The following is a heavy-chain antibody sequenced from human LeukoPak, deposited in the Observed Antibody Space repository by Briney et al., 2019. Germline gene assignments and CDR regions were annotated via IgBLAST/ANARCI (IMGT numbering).Heavy chain of an antibody. CDR2: IYYSGST. J-gene: IGHJ4*02. D-gene: IGHD4-17*01. Sequence: SQTLSLTCTVSGGSLSSGGNYWSWIRQHPGKGLEWIGYIYYSGSTYYNLSLKSRVTISLDTSKNQFSLKLTSVTAADTAVYYCARGSQIDYGDFDYWGQGTLVTVSS. CDR1: GGSLSSGGNY. CDR3: ARGSQIDYGDFDY. V-gene: IGHV4-31*03.